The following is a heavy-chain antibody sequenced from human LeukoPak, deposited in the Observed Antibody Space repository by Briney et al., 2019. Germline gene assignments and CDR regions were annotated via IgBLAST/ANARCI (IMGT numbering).Heavy chain of an antibody. CDR2: INHSGST. D-gene: IGHD3-10*01. CDR3: ARTNYYGSGSYRGYYYYFYMDV. J-gene: IGHJ6*03. CDR1: GGSFSGYY. Sequence: SETLSLTCAVYGGSFSGYYWSWIRQPPGKGLEWIGEINHSGSTNYNPSLKSRVTISVDTSKNQFSLKLNSVTAADTAVFYCARTNYYGSGSYRGYYYYFYMDVWDKGTTVTISS. V-gene: IGHV4-34*01.